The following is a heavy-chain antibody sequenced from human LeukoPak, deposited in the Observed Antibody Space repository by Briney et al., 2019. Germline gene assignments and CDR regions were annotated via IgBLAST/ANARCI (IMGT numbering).Heavy chain of an antibody. V-gene: IGHV5-51*01. CDR2: IYPADSDT. CDR3: ARLRDYGSGSYGFDY. D-gene: IGHD3-10*01. Sequence: GESLKISCKGSGYSFTNYWIGWVRQMPGKGLEWMGIIYPADSDTRYNPSFQGQVTISADKSISIAYLQWSSLKASDTAMFYCARLRDYGSGSYGFDYWGQGTLVTVSS. J-gene: IGHJ4*02. CDR1: GYSFTNYW.